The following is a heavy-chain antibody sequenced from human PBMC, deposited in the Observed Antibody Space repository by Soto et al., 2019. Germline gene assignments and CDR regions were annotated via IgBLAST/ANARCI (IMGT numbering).Heavy chain of an antibody. CDR1: GGSISSGGYY. V-gene: IGHV4-31*03. CDR2: IYYSGST. CDR3: ARGGYYDLGSGPPSVGYFDY. D-gene: IGHD3-3*01. Sequence: PSETLSLTCTVSGGSISSGGYYWSWIRQHPGKGLEWIGYIYYSGSTYYNPSLKSRVTISVDTSKNQFSLKLSSVTAADTAVYYCARGGYYDLGSGPPSVGYFDYWGQGTLVTVSS. J-gene: IGHJ4*02.